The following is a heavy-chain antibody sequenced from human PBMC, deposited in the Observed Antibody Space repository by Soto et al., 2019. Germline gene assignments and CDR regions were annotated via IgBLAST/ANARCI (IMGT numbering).Heavy chain of an antibody. CDR2: ISYDGSNK. Sequence: PGGSLRLSFAASGFTFSSYGMHWVRQAPGKVLEWVAVISYDGSNKYYADSVKGRFTVSRDNSKNTLYLQMKSLRAEDTAVYDCEEGQLGGYDWIPYRYYRMTVSGQGTTVHVSS. D-gene: IGHD5-12*01. CDR1: GFTFSSYG. V-gene: IGHV3-30*03. CDR3: EEGQLGGYDWIPYRYYRMTV. J-gene: IGHJ6*02.